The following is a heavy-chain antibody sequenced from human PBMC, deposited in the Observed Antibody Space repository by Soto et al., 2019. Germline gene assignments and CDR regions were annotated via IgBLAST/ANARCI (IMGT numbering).Heavy chain of an antibody. CDR3: AKGLLNYDFWSGYYRAFDI. Sequence: GGSLRLSCASSGFTFDDYAMHWVRQAPGKGLEWVSGISWNSGSIGYADSVKGRFTISRDNAKNSLYLQMNSLRAEDTALYYCAKGLLNYDFWSGYYRAFDIWGQGTMVTVSS. J-gene: IGHJ3*02. D-gene: IGHD3-3*01. CDR1: GFTFDDYA. V-gene: IGHV3-9*01. CDR2: ISWNSGSI.